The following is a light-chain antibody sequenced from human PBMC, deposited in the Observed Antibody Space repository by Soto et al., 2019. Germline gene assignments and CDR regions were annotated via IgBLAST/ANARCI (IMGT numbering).Light chain of an antibody. CDR2: SAS. V-gene: IGKV3-11*01. J-gene: IGKJ1*01. CDR1: QSVRRD. CDR3: QQRSNWPRT. Sequence: EIVMTQSPVTLSVSPGERATLSCRASQSVRRDLAWYQQKPGQPPRLLIYSASTRATGIPARFSGSGSGTDYILTISSLEPEDFAVYYCQQRSNWPRTFGQGTKVDIK.